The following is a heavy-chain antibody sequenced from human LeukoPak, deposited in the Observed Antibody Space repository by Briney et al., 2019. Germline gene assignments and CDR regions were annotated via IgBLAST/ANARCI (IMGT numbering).Heavy chain of an antibody. CDR1: GGSISSSSYY. CDR3: ARELLRYYDSSGYCDY. V-gene: IGHV4-39*07. D-gene: IGHD3-22*01. J-gene: IGHJ4*02. CDR2: IYYSGST. Sequence: SETLSLTCTVSGGSISSSSYYWGWIRQPPGKGLEWIGSIYYSGSTYYNPSLKSRVTISVDTSKNQFSLKLSSVTAADTAVYYCARELLRYYDSSGYCDYWGQGTLVTVSS.